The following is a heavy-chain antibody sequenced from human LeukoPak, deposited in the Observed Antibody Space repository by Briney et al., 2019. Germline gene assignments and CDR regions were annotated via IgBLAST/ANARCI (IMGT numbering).Heavy chain of an antibody. CDR3: AKNHYDSSGYYLHYYYYYMDV. CDR2: IWYDGSNK. Sequence: GGSLRLSCAASGFTFSTYGMHWVRQAPGKGLEWVAVIWYDGSNKYYADSVKGRFTISRDNSKNTLYLQMNSLRVEDTAVYYCAKNHYDSSGYYLHYYYYYMDVWGRGTTVTVSS. D-gene: IGHD3-22*01. V-gene: IGHV3-33*06. J-gene: IGHJ6*03. CDR1: GFTFSTYG.